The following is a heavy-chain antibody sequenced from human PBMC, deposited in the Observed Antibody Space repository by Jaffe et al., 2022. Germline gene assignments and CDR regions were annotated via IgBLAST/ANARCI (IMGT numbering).Heavy chain of an antibody. CDR2: ISSSSSTI. D-gene: IGHD3-9*01. J-gene: IGHJ6*03. CDR1: GFTFSSYS. V-gene: IGHV3-48*01. CDR3: ARDNYDILTGYARSIYYYMDV. Sequence: EVQLVESGGGLVQPGGSLRLSCAASGFTFSSYSMNWVRQAPGKGLEWVSYISSSSSTIYYADSVKGRFTISRDNAKNSLYLQMNSLRAEDTAVYYCARDNYDILTGYARSIYYYMDVWGKGTTVTVSS.